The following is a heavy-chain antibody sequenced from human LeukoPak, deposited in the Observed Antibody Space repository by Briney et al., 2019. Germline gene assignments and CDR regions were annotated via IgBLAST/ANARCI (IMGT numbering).Heavy chain of an antibody. CDR2: INPHSGAT. D-gene: IGHD3-10*01. CDR3: ARDFGPLVRGVSNYVEP. V-gene: IGHV1-2*02. Sequence: ASVKVSCKASGYTFTGYYMHWVRQAPGQGPEWMGWINPHSGATQYAEKFQARLTVTRDTSISTAYMELASLTSDDTAVYYCARDFGPLVRGVSNYVEPWGQGTLVTVSS. CDR1: GYTFTGYY. J-gene: IGHJ5*02.